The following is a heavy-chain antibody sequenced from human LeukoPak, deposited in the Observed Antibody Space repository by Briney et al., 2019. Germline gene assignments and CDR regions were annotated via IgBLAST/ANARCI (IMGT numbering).Heavy chain of an antibody. D-gene: IGHD3-3*01. CDR2: ISSSSSTI. Sequence: AGGSLRLSCAASGFTFSSYSMNWVRQAPGKGLEWVSYISSSSSTIYYADSVKGRFTISRDNAKNSLYLQMNSLRAEDTAVYYCASGYYYDFWSGYYNGGYWGQGTLVTVSS. CDR3: ASGYYYDFWSGYYNGGY. CDR1: GFTFSSYS. J-gene: IGHJ4*02. V-gene: IGHV3-48*01.